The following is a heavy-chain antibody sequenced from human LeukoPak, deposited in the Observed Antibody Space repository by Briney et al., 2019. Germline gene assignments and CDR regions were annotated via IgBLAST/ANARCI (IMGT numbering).Heavy chain of an antibody. CDR2: ISATGVNT. CDR3: ARQPAGYSYGAGAFDI. D-gene: IGHD5-18*01. V-gene: IGHV3-23*01. CDR1: GFGSKNYA. J-gene: IGHJ3*02. Sequence: PGGSLRLSCTTSGFGSKNYAMSWVRLAPGKGLEWVSIISATGVNTYYADSVKGRFTISRDNSENTLYLQMNSLRAEDTAVYYCARQPAGYSYGAGAFDIWGQGTMVTVSS.